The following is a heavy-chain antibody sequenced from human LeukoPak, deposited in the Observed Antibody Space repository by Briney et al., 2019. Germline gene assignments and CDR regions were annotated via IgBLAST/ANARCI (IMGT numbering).Heavy chain of an antibody. CDR3: ARGSSGYFDH. CDR1: SGSISSGGYS. Sequence: PSETLSLTCAVSSGSISSGGYSWSWIRQPPGKGLEWIGYIYHSGSTYYNPSLKSRVTISVDRSKNQFSLKLSSVTAADTAVYYCARGSSGYFDHWGQGTLVTVSS. D-gene: IGHD3-22*01. J-gene: IGHJ4*02. CDR2: IYHSGST. V-gene: IGHV4-30-2*01.